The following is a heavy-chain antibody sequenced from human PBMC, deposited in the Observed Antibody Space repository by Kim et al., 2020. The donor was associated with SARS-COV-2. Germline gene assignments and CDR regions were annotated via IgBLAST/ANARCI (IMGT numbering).Heavy chain of an antibody. J-gene: IGHJ4*02. V-gene: IGHV3-23*01. D-gene: IGHD5-12*01. CDR3: VKGAWLDY. CDR1: GFSFGTFD. Sequence: GGSLRLSCVASGFSFGTFDMSWVRQAPGKGLKWVSVIKRPDYSAYYAESVKGRFTVSRDSARNTLYLQMNSLRVDDTAVYYCVKGAWLDYWGPGTLVTVSS. CDR2: IKRPDYSA.